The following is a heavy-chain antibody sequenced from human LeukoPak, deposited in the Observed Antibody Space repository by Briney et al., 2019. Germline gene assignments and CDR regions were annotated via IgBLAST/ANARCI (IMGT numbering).Heavy chain of an antibody. D-gene: IGHD1-26*01. V-gene: IGHV3-23*01. J-gene: IGHJ4*02. CDR1: GFRLSGYT. CDR2: FVGTSAQ. Sequence: GGSLRLSCAASGFRLSGYTMNWVRQAPGKGLEWVSAFVGTSAQVYADPVKGRFTISREYSKNTLYLQMNDLRAEDTAVYYCAKDKVPDGRWEIDYWGRGTPVTVSS. CDR3: AKDKVPDGRWEIDY.